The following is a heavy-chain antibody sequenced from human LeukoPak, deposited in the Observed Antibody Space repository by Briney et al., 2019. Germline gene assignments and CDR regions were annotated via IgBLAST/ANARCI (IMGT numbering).Heavy chain of an antibody. V-gene: IGHV3-66*01. CDR1: GFTVSSNY. CDR2: IYSGGST. D-gene: IGHD6-6*01. CDR3: ARGIAARSWFDP. Sequence: GGSLRLSCAASGFTVSSNYMSWVRQAPGKGLEWVSVIYSGGSTYYAGSVKGRFTISRDNSKNTLYLQMNSLRAEDTAVYYCARGIAARSWFDPWGQGTLVTVSS. J-gene: IGHJ5*02.